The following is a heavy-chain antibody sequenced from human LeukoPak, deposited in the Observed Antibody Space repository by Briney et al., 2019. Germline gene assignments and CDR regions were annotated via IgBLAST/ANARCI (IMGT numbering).Heavy chain of an antibody. J-gene: IGHJ4*02. CDR1: GFTFSSYA. Sequence: GGSLRLSCAASGFTFSSYAMHWVRQAPGKGLEWVAVISYDGSNKYYADSVKGRFTISRDNSKNTLYLQMNSLRAEDTAVYYCARVMAGDDEYFDYWGQGTLVTVSS. CDR2: ISYDGSNK. CDR3: ARVMAGDDEYFDY. D-gene: IGHD6-19*01. V-gene: IGHV3-30*14.